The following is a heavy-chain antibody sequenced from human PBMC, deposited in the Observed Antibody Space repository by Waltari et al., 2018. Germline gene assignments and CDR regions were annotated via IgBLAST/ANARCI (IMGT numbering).Heavy chain of an antibody. CDR2: ISAYNGNT. J-gene: IGHJ4*02. Sequence: QVQLVQSGAEVKKPGASVKVPCKASGYTFTSYGISWVRQAPGRGREWMGWISAYNGNTNYAQKLKGRVTMTTDASTSTAYMELRSLRSDDTAVDYCARDLASGSYGDYWGQGTLVTVSS. D-gene: IGHD1-26*01. V-gene: IGHV1-18*01. CDR1: GYTFTSYG. CDR3: ARDLASGSYGDY.